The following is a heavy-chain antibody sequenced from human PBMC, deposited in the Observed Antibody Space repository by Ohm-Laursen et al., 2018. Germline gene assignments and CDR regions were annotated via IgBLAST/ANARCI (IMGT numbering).Heavy chain of an antibody. D-gene: IGHD3-22*01. CDR3: AKEYYYDSSGYGYFDY. Sequence: GSLRLSCTASGFTLSNYAMTWVRQAPGKGLEWVSTISGGDGSTYYADSVKGRFTISRDTSMNTLYLQMNSLRAEDTAVYYCAKEYYYDSSGYGYFDYWGQGTLVTVSS. V-gene: IGHV3-23*01. CDR1: GFTLSNYA. CDR2: ISGGDGST. J-gene: IGHJ4*02.